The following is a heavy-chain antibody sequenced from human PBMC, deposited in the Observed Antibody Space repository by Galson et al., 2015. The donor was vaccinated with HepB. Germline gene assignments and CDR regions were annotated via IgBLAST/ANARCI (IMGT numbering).Heavy chain of an antibody. CDR2: FDPEDGET. V-gene: IGHV1-24*01. J-gene: IGHJ4*02. Sequence: SVKVSCKVSGYTLTDLSMHWVRQAPGKGFEWMGGFDPEDGETIYAQKFQGRVTMTEDTSADTAYMELSSLRSDDTAVYYCATHITLGYCSGGSCEGDYWGQGALVTVSS. CDR1: GYTLTDLS. CDR3: ATHITLGYCSGGSCEGDY. D-gene: IGHD2-15*01.